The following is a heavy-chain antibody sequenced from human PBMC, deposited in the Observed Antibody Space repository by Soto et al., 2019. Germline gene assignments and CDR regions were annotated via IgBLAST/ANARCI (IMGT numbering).Heavy chain of an antibody. CDR3: ARESEVGTVVTLWYYYGMDV. D-gene: IGHD2-21*02. J-gene: IGHJ6*02. Sequence: ASVKVSCKASGYTFTSYYMHWVRQAPGQGLEWMGIINPSGGSTSYAQKFQGRVTMTRDTSTSTVYMELSSLRSEDTAVYYCARESEVGTVVTLWYYYGMDVWGQGTTVPVSS. CDR1: GYTFTSYY. V-gene: IGHV1-46*01. CDR2: INPSGGST.